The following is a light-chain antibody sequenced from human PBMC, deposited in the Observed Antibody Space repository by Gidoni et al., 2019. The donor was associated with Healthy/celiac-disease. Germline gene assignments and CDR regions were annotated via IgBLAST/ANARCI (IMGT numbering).Light chain of an antibody. CDR2: RNN. V-gene: IGLV1-47*01. CDR3: AAWDDSLSGPL. CDR1: SSNIGSNY. Sequence: QSVLTQPPSASGTPGQRVTISCSGSSSNIGSNYVYWYQQLPGTAPKLLIYRNNQRPSGVPDRFSGSKFGTSASLAISGLRSEDEADYYCAAWDDSLSGPLFGGGTKLTVL. J-gene: IGLJ2*01.